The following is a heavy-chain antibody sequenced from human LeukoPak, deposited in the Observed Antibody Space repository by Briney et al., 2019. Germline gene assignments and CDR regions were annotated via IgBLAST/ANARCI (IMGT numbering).Heavy chain of an antibody. CDR3: ASVSYYYDSSGYDNSGFDY. J-gene: IGHJ4*02. CDR2: IIPIFGTA. D-gene: IGHD3-22*01. Sequence: SVKVSCKASLGTFSSYAISWVRQAPGQGLEWMGRIIPIFGTANYAQKFQGRVTITTDESTSTAYMELSSLRSEDTAVYYCASVSYYYDSSGYDNSGFDYWGQGTLVTVSS. V-gene: IGHV1-69*05. CDR1: LGTFSSYA.